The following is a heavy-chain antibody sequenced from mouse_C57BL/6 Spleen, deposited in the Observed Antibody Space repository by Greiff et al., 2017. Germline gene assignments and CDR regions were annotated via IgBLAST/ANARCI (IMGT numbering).Heavy chain of an antibody. J-gene: IGHJ1*03. CDR1: GFTFNTYA. V-gene: IGHV10-3*01. Sequence: DVMLVESGGGLVQPKGSLKLSCAASGFTFNTYAMHWVRQAPGKGLEWVARIRSKSSNYATYYADSVKDRFTISRDASQSMLYLQMNNLKTEDTAMYYCVRDGPVGSSYEYWYFDVWGTGTTVTVSS. CDR3: VRDGPVGSSYEYWYFDV. D-gene: IGHD1-1*01. CDR2: IRSKSSNYAT.